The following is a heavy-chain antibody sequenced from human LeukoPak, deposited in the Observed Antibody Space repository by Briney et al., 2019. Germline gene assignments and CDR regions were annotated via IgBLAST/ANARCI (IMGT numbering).Heavy chain of an antibody. CDR3: AREGPRTGYSSGWLRY. V-gene: IGHV4-34*01. D-gene: IGHD6-19*01. Sequence: SETLSLTCAVYGGSFSGYYWSWIRQPPGKGLEWIGEINHSGSTNYNPSLKSRVTISEDTSKNQFSLKLSSVTAADTAVYYCAREGPRTGYSSGWLRYWGQGTLVTVSS. CDR1: GGSFSGYY. CDR2: INHSGST. J-gene: IGHJ4*02.